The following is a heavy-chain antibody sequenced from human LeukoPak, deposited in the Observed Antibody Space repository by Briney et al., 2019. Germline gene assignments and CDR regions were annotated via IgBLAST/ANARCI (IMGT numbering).Heavy chain of an antibody. V-gene: IGHV1-2*02. D-gene: IGHD6-19*01. CDR2: INPNSGGT. J-gene: IGHJ4*02. CDR1: GYTFTGCY. Sequence: ASVKVSCKASGYTFTGCYMHWVRQAPGQGLEWMGWINPNSGGTNYAQKFQGRVTMTRDTSISTAYMELSRLRSDDTAVYYCASSIAVAVTGLDYWGQGTLVTVSS. CDR3: ASSIAVAVTGLDY.